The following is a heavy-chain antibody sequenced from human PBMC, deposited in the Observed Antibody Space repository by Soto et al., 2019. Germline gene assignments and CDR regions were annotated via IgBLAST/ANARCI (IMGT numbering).Heavy chain of an antibody. D-gene: IGHD1-26*01. V-gene: IGHV1-18*01. Sequence: ASVKVSCKASGYTFTSYGISWVRQAPGQGLEWMGWISAYNGNTNYAQKLQGRVTMTTDTSTSTAYMELRSLRSDDTAVYYCAREALLRLYYYYGLDVWGQGSSVTVSS. CDR3: AREALLRLYYYYGLDV. J-gene: IGHJ6*02. CDR2: ISAYNGNT. CDR1: GYTFTSYG.